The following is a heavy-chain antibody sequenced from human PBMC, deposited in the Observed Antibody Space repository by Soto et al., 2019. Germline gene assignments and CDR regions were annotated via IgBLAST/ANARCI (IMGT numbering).Heavy chain of an antibody. V-gene: IGHV4-34*02. CDR1: GRSMSGYN. CDR3: ARNGVGFGFDI. Sequence: QVQQQHWGARLLKPSETLPLTCAEYGRSMSGYNWSWLRRSPVRGLEWIGEIGPTGDTNYGPSFMSRVTVSVDTSKYELSLRLTQVTAADTATYLCARNGVGFGFDIWGLGTMVSVSS. D-gene: IGHD3-10*01. J-gene: IGHJ3*02. CDR2: IGPTGDT.